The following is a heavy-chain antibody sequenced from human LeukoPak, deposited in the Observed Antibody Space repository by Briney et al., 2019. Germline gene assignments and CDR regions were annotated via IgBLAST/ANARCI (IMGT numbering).Heavy chain of an antibody. D-gene: IGHD3-9*01. J-gene: IGHJ6*04. CDR1: GFTFSSYE. Sequence: SGGSLRLSCAASGFTFSSYEMNWVRQAPGKGLEWVSYISSSGSTIYYADSVKGRFTISRDNAKNSLYLQMNSLRAEDTAVYYCAAPGADYDILTGYSRLGYYGMDVWGKGTTVTVSS. V-gene: IGHV3-48*03. CDR3: AAPGADYDILTGYSRLGYYGMDV. CDR2: ISSSGSTI.